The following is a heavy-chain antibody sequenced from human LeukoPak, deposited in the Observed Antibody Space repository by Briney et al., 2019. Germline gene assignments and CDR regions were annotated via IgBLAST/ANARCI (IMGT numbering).Heavy chain of an antibody. J-gene: IGHJ4*02. CDR3: ARGASSSGWYDY. CDR1: GFTVSSNY. D-gene: IGHD6-19*01. Sequence: GGSLRLSCAASGFTVSSNYMTWVRQAPGKGLEWVSVIYTGGSTYYADSVKGRFTIYRDNSKNTLYLQMNSLRAEDTAVYYCARGASSSGWYDYWGQGTLVTVSS. V-gene: IGHV3-53*01. CDR2: IYTGGST.